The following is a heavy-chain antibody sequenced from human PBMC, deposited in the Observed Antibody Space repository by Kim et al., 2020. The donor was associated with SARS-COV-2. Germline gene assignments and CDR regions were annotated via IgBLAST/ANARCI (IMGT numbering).Heavy chain of an antibody. Sequence: SETLSLTCAVYGGSFSGYYWSWIRQPPGKGLEWIGEINHSGSTNYNPSLKSRVTISVDTSKNQFSLKLSSVTAADTAVYYCARARQWLVYAFDIWGQGTMGTVSS. CDR2: INHSGST. CDR1: GGSFSGYY. D-gene: IGHD6-19*01. V-gene: IGHV4-34*01. CDR3: ARARQWLVYAFDI. J-gene: IGHJ3*02.